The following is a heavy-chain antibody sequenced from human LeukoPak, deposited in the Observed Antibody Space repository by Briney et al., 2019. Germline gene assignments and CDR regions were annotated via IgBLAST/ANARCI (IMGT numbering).Heavy chain of an antibody. Sequence: GGSLRLSCAASGFTFSSYAMSWVRQAPGKGLEWVSAISGSGGSTYYADSVQGRFTISRDNSKNTLYLQTNSLRAEDTAVYYCAKGGPYYDFWSGYYESRYYYYMDVWGKGTTVTVSS. D-gene: IGHD3-3*01. CDR2: ISGSGGST. CDR3: AKGGPYYDFWSGYYESRYYYYMDV. J-gene: IGHJ6*03. CDR1: GFTFSSYA. V-gene: IGHV3-23*01.